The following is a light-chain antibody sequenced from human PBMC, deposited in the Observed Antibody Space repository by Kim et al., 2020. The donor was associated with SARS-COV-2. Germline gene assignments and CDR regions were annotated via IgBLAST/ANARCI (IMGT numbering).Light chain of an antibody. CDR2: AAS. Sequence: DIQLTQSPSFLSASVGDRVTITCRASQGISSYLAWYQQKPGKAPKLLIYAASTLQSGVPSRFSGSGSGTEFTLTISSLQPEDFATYYCQRLNSYPPSGFGGGTKVDIK. CDR3: QRLNSYPPSG. V-gene: IGKV1-9*01. CDR1: QGISSY. J-gene: IGKJ4*01.